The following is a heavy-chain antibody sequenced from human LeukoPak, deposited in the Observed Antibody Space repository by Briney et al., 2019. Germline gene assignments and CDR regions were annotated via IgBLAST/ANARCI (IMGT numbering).Heavy chain of an antibody. CDR3: AREGYYGSGSPPSLYFDY. CDR1: GFTFSNYN. Sequence: PGGSLRLSCAASGFTFSNYNMNWVRQAPGKGLEWVAVTSSDLNVKLYADSVKGRFTISRDNSRSTLYLQMNSLRPEDTAIYYCAREGYYGSGSPPSLYFDYWGQGTLVTVSS. CDR2: TSSDLNVK. V-gene: IGHV3-30*03. J-gene: IGHJ4*02. D-gene: IGHD3-10*01.